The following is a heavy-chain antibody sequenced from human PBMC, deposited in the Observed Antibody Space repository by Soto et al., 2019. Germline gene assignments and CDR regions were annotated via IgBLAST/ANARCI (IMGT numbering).Heavy chain of an antibody. CDR1: GFTFSTYH. V-gene: IGHV3-21*01. CDR2: IDTTSNVI. D-gene: IGHD4-17*01. CDR3: ARPPSPRRFTPEIAHFDY. J-gene: IGHJ4*02. Sequence: GGSLRLSCAASGFTFSTYHMNWVRQVPGKRLEWVSFIDTTSNVIYYGDSVKGRFTISRDNAKNSLYLQMNSLTAEDSGVYFCARPPSPRRFTPEIAHFDYWGQGPLVPVSS.